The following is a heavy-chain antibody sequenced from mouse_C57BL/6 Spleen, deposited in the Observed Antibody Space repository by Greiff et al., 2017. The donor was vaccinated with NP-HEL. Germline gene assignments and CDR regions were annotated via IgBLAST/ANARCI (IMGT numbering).Heavy chain of an antibody. CDR1: GYAFSSSW. J-gene: IGHJ2*01. V-gene: IGHV1-82*01. CDR2: IYPGDGDT. Sequence: VQLQQSGPELVKPGASVKISCKASGYAFSSSWMNWVKQRPGKGLEWIGRIYPGDGDTNYNGKFKGKATLTADKSSSTAYMQLSSLTSEDSAVYFRAREQGNYFDYWGQGTTLTVSS. CDR3: AREQGNYFDY.